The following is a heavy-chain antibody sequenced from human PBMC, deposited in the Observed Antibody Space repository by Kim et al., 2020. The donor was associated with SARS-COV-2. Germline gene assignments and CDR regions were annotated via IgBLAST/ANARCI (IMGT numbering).Heavy chain of an antibody. CDR3: AGCYGFWSNPYYYYGM. CDR1: GCSISSSSYY. D-gene: IGHD3-3*01. J-gene: IGHJ6*01. V-gene: IGHV4-39*01. CDR2: IYYSGST. Sequence: SETLSLTCTVSGCSISSSSYYWGWIRPPPGKGLEWIGSIYYSGSTYSNPSLRRRVTISVDTSKNQFSLKLSPVTAADTALYYCAGCYGFWSNPYYYYGM.